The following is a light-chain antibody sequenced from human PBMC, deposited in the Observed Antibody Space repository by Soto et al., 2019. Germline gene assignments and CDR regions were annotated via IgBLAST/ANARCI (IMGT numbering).Light chain of an antibody. Sequence: DIRMTQSPSSLSASVGDRVAITCRASQSISSYLNWYQHKPGKAPKLLIYAASTLQSGVPSRFSGSGSGTEFTLTISSLQPDDFATYYCQHYNSWLWTFGQGTKVDI. V-gene: IGKV1-39*01. CDR1: QSISSY. CDR2: AAS. CDR3: QHYNSWLWT. J-gene: IGKJ1*01.